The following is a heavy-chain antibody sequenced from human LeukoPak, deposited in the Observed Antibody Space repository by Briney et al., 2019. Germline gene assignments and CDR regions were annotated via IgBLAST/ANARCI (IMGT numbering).Heavy chain of an antibody. CDR1: GFTFSNYW. V-gene: IGHV3-7*03. D-gene: IGHD2-15*01. J-gene: IGHJ4*02. Sequence: GGSLRLPCAASGFTFSNYWMSWVRQAPGKGLEGVANIKQDGSEKYYVDSVKGRFTISRDNAKNSLYLQMNSLRAEDTAVYYCAREEGRGSPFDYWGQGTLVTVSS. CDR2: IKQDGSEK. CDR3: AREEGRGSPFDY.